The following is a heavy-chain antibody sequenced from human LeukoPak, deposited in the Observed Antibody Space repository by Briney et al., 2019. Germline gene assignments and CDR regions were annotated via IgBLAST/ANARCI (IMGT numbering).Heavy chain of an antibody. CDR1: GGSISSYY. J-gene: IGHJ3*02. V-gene: IGHV4-59*08. CDR3: ARQSSAKWELYRGAFDI. Sequence: PSETLSLTCTVSGGSISSYYWSWIRQPPGKGLEWIGYIYYSGSTNYNPSLKSRVTISVDTSKNQFSLKLSSVTAADTAVYYCARQSSAKWELYRGAFDIWGQGTMVTVSS. D-gene: IGHD1-26*01. CDR2: IYYSGST.